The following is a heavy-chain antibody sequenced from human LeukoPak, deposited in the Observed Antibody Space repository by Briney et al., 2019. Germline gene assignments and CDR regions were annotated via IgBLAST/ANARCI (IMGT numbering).Heavy chain of an antibody. CDR3: ARDAAVQQLGYYYYYMDV. Sequence: PGGSLRLSCAASGFTFSSYAMTWVRQAPGKGLEWVSGIGGSGGYTYYADSVKGRFTISRDNSKNTLYLQMNSLRAEDTAVYYCARDAAVQQLGYYYYYMDVWGKGTTVTVSS. CDR2: IGGSGGYT. J-gene: IGHJ6*03. CDR1: GFTFSSYA. D-gene: IGHD6-13*01. V-gene: IGHV3-23*01.